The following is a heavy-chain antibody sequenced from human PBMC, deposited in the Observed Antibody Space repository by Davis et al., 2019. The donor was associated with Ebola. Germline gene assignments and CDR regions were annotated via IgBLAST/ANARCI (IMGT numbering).Heavy chain of an antibody. V-gene: IGHV1-46*01. J-gene: IGHJ4*02. Sequence: ASVKVSCKASGYTFSNSYMHWVRQAPGQGPEWMGAINPSGGNTNYPQRFQGRVTVTTDTSTSTVYMELTSLRSEDTAIDYCARDRTLAVDFWSSFYFFDSWGQGTLVTVSS. CDR1: GYTFSNSY. CDR2: INPSGGNT. D-gene: IGHD3-3*01. CDR3: ARDRTLAVDFWSSFYFFDS.